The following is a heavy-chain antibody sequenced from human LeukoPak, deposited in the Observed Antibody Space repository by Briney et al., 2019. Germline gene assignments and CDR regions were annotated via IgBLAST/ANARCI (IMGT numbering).Heavy chain of an antibody. Sequence: ASVKVSCKASGYTFTNYGISWVRQAPGQGLEWMGWIGTSSGSTNLAQKLQGRVTMTTDTSTSTAYMELRSLRSDDTAVYYCAAGPYDYVWGTLFDYWGQGTLVTVSS. CDR1: GYTFTNYG. D-gene: IGHD3-16*01. J-gene: IGHJ4*02. CDR2: IGTSSGST. V-gene: IGHV1-18*01. CDR3: AAGPYDYVWGTLFDY.